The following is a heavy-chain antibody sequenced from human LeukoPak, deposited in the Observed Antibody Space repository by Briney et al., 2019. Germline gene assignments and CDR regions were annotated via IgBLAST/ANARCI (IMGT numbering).Heavy chain of an antibody. Sequence: GGSLRLSCAASGFTFSSYEMNWVRQAPGKGLEWVSYISSSGSTIYYADSVKGRFTISRDNAKNSLYLQMNSLRAEDTAVYYCAKEDYSRYFDLWGRGTLVTVSS. CDR2: ISSSGSTI. J-gene: IGHJ2*01. CDR1: GFTFSSYE. CDR3: AKEDYSRYFDL. V-gene: IGHV3-48*03. D-gene: IGHD2-15*01.